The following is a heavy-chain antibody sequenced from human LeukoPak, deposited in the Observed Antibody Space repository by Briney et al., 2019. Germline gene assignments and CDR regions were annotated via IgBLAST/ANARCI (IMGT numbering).Heavy chain of an antibody. CDR2: IIPILGIA. CDR1: GGTFSSYA. CDR3: ARSNGDGYHAFDI. D-gene: IGHD5-12*01. Sequence: SVKVSCKASGGTFSSYAISWLRQAPGQGLEWMGRIIPILGIANYAQKFQGRVTITADKSTSTAYMELSSLRSEDTAVYYCARSNGDGYHAFDIWGQGTMVTVSS. J-gene: IGHJ3*02. V-gene: IGHV1-69*04.